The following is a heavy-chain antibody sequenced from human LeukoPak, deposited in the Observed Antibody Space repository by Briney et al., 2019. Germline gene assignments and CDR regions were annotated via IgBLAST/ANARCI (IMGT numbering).Heavy chain of an antibody. J-gene: IGHJ4*02. V-gene: IGHV4-39*07. D-gene: IGHD3-10*01. CDR2: IFYSGST. CDR3: ARRRVLYYGSGSYYNYRSLFDY. CDR1: SGSISTSNYY. Sequence: SETLSLTCTVSSGSISTSNYYWGWVRQPPGKALEWIGNIFYSGSTYYSPSLKSRVTISLDTSKNQFSLKLSSVTAADTAVYYCARRRVLYYGSGSYYNYRSLFDYWGQGTLVTVSS.